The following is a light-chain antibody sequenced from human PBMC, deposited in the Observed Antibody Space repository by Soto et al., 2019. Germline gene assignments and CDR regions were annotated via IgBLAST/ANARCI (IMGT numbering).Light chain of an antibody. CDR2: SAS. CDR3: QVVYNIPLS. Sequence: DIQVTQSPSSRSASVVDRVTITCLASQMISSYLNWYQQKPGQAPKLLIFSASILHSGVPSRFRGSGSGTDFTLTISSLQPEDFATYYCQVVYNIPLSFXGGTKVDIK. J-gene: IGKJ4*01. CDR1: QMISSY. V-gene: IGKV1-39*01.